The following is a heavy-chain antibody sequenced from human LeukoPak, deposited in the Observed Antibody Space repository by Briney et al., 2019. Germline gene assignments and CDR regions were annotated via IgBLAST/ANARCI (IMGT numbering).Heavy chain of an antibody. V-gene: IGHV6-1*01. CDR1: GDSVFSNSAA. CDR3: AGGPLGSTMRSIGSYYFDS. D-gene: IGHD5/OR15-5a*01. CDR2: TYYRSKLYV. Sequence: SQTLSLTCPISGDSVFSNSAAWNWIRQSPSRGLEWLGRTYYRSKLYVDYAVAVKSRITINSDTCKNQFSLQLSSVTPEDTAVYDCAGGPLGSTMRSIGSYYFDSWGQGILVTVSA. J-gene: IGHJ4*02.